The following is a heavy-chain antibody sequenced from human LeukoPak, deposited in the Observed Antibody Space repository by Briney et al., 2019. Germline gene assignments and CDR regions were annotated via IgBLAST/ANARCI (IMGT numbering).Heavy chain of an antibody. D-gene: IGHD5-12*01. J-gene: IGHJ3*02. CDR2: IYYIGSS. CDR1: GGSISSGGYS. CDR3: ARLRSDLYDALDI. Sequence: PSETLSLTCTVSGGSISSGGYSWSWIRQPPGKGLEWIGYIYYIGSSNYNPSLRSRVTMSVDTSKNQFSLKLSSVTAADTALYYCARLRSDLYDALDIWGQGTLVTVSS. V-gene: IGHV4-61*08.